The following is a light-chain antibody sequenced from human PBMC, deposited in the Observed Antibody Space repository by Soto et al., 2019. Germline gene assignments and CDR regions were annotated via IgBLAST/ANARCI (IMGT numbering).Light chain of an antibody. CDR2: AAS. V-gene: IGKV1-39*01. CDR1: QSISTH. Sequence: DIQMTQSPSSLSASVGARVSITCRASQSISTHLSWYQQKPGKAPKLLIYAASSLQSWVPSRFTGSGSGTDFTLTISSLQPEDFATYYCQQSYTSWWTFGQGTKVDIK. CDR3: QQSYTSWWT. J-gene: IGKJ1*01.